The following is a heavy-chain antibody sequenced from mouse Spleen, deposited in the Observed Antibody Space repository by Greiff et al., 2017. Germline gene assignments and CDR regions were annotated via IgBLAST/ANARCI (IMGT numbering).Heavy chain of an antibody. J-gene: IGHJ1*01. CDR3: ARRLIATGLYWYFDV. D-gene: IGHD1-1*01. CDR1: GYAFSSSW. CDR2: MYPGDGDT. Sequence: QVQLQQSGPELVKPGASVKISCKASGYAFSSSWMNWVKQRPGKGLAWIGRMYPGDGDTDYNGKVKGKATLTADKSSSTAYMQLSSLTSEDSAVYFCARRLIATGLYWYFDVWGAGTTVTVSS. V-gene: IGHV1-82*01.